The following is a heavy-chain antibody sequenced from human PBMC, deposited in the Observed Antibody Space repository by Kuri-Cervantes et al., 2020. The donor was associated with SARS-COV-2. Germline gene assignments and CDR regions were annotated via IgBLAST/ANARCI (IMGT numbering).Heavy chain of an antibody. J-gene: IGHJ4*02. V-gene: IGHV3-23*01. Sequence: GESLKISCAASGFTFSSYALSWVRQAPGKGLEWVSAISGSGGSTYYADSVKGRFTISRDNSKNTLYLQMNSLRAEDTAVYYCAKGGGSGSYLDYWGQGTLVTVSS. D-gene: IGHD3-10*01. CDR1: GFTFSSYA. CDR2: ISGSGGST. CDR3: AKGGGSGSYLDY.